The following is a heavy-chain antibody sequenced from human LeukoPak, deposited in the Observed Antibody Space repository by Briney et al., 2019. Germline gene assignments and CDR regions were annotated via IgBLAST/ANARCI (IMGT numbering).Heavy chain of an antibody. J-gene: IGHJ4*02. D-gene: IGHD5-18*01. Sequence: GGSLRLSCAASTFTFSTSWMSWVRQAPGKGLEWVANIKQDGSEKYYVDSVKGRFTISRDNPKNSLYLQMNSLRAEDTAVYYCARSPSRYSYGYGYWGQGTLVTVSS. CDR1: TFTFSTSW. CDR2: IKQDGSEK. V-gene: IGHV3-7*01. CDR3: ARSPSRYSYGYGY.